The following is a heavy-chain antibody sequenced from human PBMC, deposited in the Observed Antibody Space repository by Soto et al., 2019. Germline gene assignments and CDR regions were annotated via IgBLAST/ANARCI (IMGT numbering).Heavy chain of an antibody. V-gene: IGHV3-23*01. Sequence: EVQLLESGGGLVQPGGSLRLSCAASGLTFRSYAMAWVRQAPGKGLEWVSSISGTGGRTYYADSVKGRFTISSDNSKNTLYLQMSTLRAVDTAVYYCAKCPNSYAYSDAFDIWGQGTVVTVSS. D-gene: IGHD3-16*01. J-gene: IGHJ3*02. CDR3: AKCPNSYAYSDAFDI. CDR2: ISGTGGRT. CDR1: GLTFRSYA.